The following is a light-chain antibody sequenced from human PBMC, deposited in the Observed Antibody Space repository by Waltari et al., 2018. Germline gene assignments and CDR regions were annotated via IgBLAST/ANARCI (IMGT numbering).Light chain of an antibody. V-gene: IGKV3-20*01. J-gene: IGKJ1*01. Sequence: EIVLTQSPGTLSLSPGERATLSCRASQSVGRSLAWCQQKPGQAPRLLIYGASNRAAGIPDRFSGSGSGTDFSLTISRLEPEDFVVYYCQHYVRLPATFGQGTKVEIK. CDR2: GAS. CDR1: QSVGRS. CDR3: QHYVRLPAT.